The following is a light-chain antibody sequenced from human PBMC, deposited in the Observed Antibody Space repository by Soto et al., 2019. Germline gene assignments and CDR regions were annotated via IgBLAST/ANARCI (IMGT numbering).Light chain of an antibody. V-gene: IGKV1-33*01. J-gene: IGKJ5*01. CDR2: DAS. CDR1: QNINNN. Sequence: DIQMTQSPSSLSASVGDRVTITCQASQNINNNLNWYQQKPARAPKLLIYDASNLEAGVPSRFRGSGSGTDFTFTISRLQPEDIATYYCQQYDNLPTFGQGTRLEIK. CDR3: QQYDNLPT.